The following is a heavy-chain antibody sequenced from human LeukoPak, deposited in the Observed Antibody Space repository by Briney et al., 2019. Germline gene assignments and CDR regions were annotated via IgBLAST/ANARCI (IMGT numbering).Heavy chain of an antibody. CDR3: ARVGDSSGYYYTGTYFDY. Sequence: SETLSLTCTVSGGSISSGDYYWSWIRQPPGKGLEWIGYIYYSGSTYYNPSLKSRVTISVDASKNQFSLKLSSVTAADTAVYYCARVGDSSGYYYTGTYFDYWGQGTLVTVSS. CDR1: GGSISSGDYY. D-gene: IGHD3-22*01. CDR2: IYYSGST. J-gene: IGHJ4*02. V-gene: IGHV4-30-4*01.